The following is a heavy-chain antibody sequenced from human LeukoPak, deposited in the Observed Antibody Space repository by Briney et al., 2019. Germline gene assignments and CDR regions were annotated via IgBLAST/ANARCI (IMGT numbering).Heavy chain of an antibody. CDR3: ARGFRGDNFDY. J-gene: IGHJ4*02. Sequence: KPSETLSLTCAVSGYSISSAFYWGWIRPSPGKGLEWIGTIHYSGSTSYNPSLKSRVTISVDTSKNQFSLKLRSVTAADTAVYYCARGFRGDNFDYWGQGTLVTVSS. D-gene: IGHD7-27*01. CDR1: GYSISSAFY. CDR2: IHYSGST. V-gene: IGHV4-38-2*01.